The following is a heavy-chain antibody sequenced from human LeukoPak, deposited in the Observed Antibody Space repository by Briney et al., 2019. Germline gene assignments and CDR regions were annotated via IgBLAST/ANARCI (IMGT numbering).Heavy chain of an antibody. CDR3: ARGSEAYYGSGSTFDY. V-gene: IGHV1-46*01. J-gene: IGHJ4*02. CDR1: GYTFTSYY. CDR2: INPSGGST. Sequence: ASVKVSCKASGYTFTSYYMHWVRQAPGQGLEWMGIINPSGGSTSYAQKFQGRVTMTRDTSTSTVYMELSSLRSEDTAVYYCARGSEAYYGSGSTFDYWGQGTLVTVSS. D-gene: IGHD3-10*01.